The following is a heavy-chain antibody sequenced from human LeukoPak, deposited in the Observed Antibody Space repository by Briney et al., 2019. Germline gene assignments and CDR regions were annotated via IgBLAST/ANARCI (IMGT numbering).Heavy chain of an antibody. CDR1: GGSVSSYY. CDR2: IYYSGST. V-gene: IGHV4-59*02. CDR3: ARDIPEQGFDP. J-gene: IGHJ5*02. D-gene: IGHD6-13*01. Sequence: SETLSLTCTVSGGSVSSYYWSWIRQPPGKGLEWIGYIYYSGSTNYNPSLKSRVTISVDTSKNQFSLKPSSVTAADTAVYYCARDIPEQGFDPWGQGTLVTVSS.